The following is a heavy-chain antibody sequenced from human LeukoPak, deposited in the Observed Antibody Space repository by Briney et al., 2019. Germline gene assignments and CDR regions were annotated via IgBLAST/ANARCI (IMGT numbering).Heavy chain of an antibody. Sequence: GESLKISCKGSGYSFTNHWIGWVRQMPGKGLEWMGIIHPGDSDTRYSPSFQGQVTISADKSISTAYLQWSSLKASDTAIYYCARYGPSDPDYYYYYMDVWGKGTTVTVSS. D-gene: IGHD4-17*01. CDR2: IHPGDSDT. J-gene: IGHJ6*03. CDR1: GYSFTNHW. CDR3: ARYGPSDPDYYYYYMDV. V-gene: IGHV5-51*01.